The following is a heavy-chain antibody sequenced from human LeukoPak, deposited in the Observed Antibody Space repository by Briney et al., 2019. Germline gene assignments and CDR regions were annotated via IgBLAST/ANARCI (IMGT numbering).Heavy chain of an antibody. CDR1: GYTFTGYY. V-gene: IGHV1-2*06. J-gene: IGHJ4*02. CDR3: ASTPLYSSGWYDY. D-gene: IGHD6-19*01. CDR2: INPNSGGT. Sequence: ASVKVSCKASGYTFTGYYMHWVRQAPGQGLEWMGRINPNSGGTNYAQKSQGRVTMTRDTSISTAYMELSRLRSDDTAVYYCASTPLYSSGWYDYWGQGTLVTVSS.